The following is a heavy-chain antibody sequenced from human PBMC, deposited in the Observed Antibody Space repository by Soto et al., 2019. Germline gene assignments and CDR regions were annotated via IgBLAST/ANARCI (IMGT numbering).Heavy chain of an antibody. Sequence: GESLISCKGSGYSFTSYWIGWVRQMPGKGLEWMGIIYPGDSDTRYSPSFQGQVTISADKSISTAYLQWSSLKASDTAMYYCAREYSSSSSGGGWFDPWGQGTLVTVSS. CDR1: GYSFTSYW. V-gene: IGHV5-51*01. CDR3: AREYSSSSSGGGWFDP. J-gene: IGHJ5*02. D-gene: IGHD6-6*01. CDR2: IYPGDSDT.